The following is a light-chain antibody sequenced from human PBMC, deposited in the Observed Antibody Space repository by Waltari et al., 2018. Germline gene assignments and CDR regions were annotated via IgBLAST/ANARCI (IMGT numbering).Light chain of an antibody. Sequence: DVLLTQYPVSLPVTLGQPASMSCNSSQSLAHSDGNTYLNWFNQRPGQSPSRLIAKVSRRDSGVPERFSGSGSGTDFTLRISRVAAEDVGVYYCMQGTHWPQTFGQGTKVEIK. J-gene: IGKJ1*01. CDR2: KVS. V-gene: IGKV2-30*02. CDR1: QSLAHSDGNTY. CDR3: MQGTHWPQT.